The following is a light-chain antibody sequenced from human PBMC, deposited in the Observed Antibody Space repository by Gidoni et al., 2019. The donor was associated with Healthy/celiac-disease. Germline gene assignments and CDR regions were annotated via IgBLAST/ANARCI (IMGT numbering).Light chain of an antibody. Sequence: EIVLTQSPVTLSWSPGERATLSCRTSQSVSSSYLAWYQQKPGQAPRLLIYGASSRATGIPDRFRGSGSWTDFTLTISRLEPEDFAVYYCQQYGSSPRVTFGGGTKVEIK. CDR2: GAS. CDR1: QSVSSSY. J-gene: IGKJ4*01. CDR3: QQYGSSPRVT. V-gene: IGKV3-20*01.